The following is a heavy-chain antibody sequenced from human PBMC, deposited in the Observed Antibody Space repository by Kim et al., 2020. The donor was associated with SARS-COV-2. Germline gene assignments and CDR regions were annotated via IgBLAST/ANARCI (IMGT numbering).Heavy chain of an antibody. CDR1: GGSFSGYY. V-gene: IGHV4-34*01. CDR2: INHSGST. J-gene: IGHJ4*02. D-gene: IGHD1-1*01. Sequence: SETLSLTCAVYGGSFSGYYWSWIRQPPGKGLEWIGEINHSGSTNYNPSLKSRVTISVDTSKNQFSLKLSSVTAADTAVYYCARGRGYGPDYWGQGTLVTV. CDR3: ARGRGYGPDY.